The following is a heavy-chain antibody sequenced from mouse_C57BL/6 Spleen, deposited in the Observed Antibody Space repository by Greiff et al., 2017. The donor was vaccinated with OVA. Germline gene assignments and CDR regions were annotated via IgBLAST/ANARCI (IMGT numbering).Heavy chain of an antibody. V-gene: IGHV3-6*01. CDR2: ISYDGSN. Sequence: EVKLVESGPGLVKPSQSLSLTCFVTGYSITSGYYWNWIRQFPGNKLEWMGYISYDGSNNYNPSLKNRISITRDTSKNQFFLKLNSVTTEDTATYYCARDWDEGYFDYWGQGTTLTVSS. CDR3: ARDWDEGYFDY. CDR1: GYSITSGYY. D-gene: IGHD4-1*01. J-gene: IGHJ2*01.